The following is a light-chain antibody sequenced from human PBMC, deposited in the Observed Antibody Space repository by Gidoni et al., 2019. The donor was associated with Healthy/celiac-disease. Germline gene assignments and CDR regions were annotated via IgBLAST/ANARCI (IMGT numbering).Light chain of an antibody. CDR2: KDS. Sequence: SYELTQPPSVSVSLGQMARITCSGEALPKKYAYWYQQKPGQFPVLGIYKDSERPSGIPERFSGSSSGTIVTLTISGGQAEDEADYYCLSADSSGTVVFGGGTKLTVL. CDR1: ALPKKY. V-gene: IGLV3-16*01. CDR3: LSADSSGTVV. J-gene: IGLJ2*01.